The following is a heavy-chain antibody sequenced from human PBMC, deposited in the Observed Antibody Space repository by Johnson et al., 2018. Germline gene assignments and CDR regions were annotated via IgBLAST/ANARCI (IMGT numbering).Heavy chain of an antibody. J-gene: IGHJ6*02. Sequence: QVQLVQSGGGVVQPGKSLRLSCAASGFIFSTSGMHWVRQAPGKGLDWVAVIWYDGSNKYYADSVKGRFTIYRDTSKKTLYLQMNSLRTEDTAVYYCARGGLMGATTGMNGWGQGTTVTVSS. D-gene: IGHD1-26*01. CDR1: GFIFSTSG. CDR2: IWYDGSNK. V-gene: IGHV3-33*01. CDR3: ARGGLMGATTGMNG.